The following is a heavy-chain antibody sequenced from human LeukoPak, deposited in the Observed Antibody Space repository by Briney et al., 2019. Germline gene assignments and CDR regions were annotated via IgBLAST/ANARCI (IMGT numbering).Heavy chain of an antibody. Sequence: PSETLSLTCAVSGYSISSGYYWGWIRQPPGKGLEWFGSIYHSGSTYYNPSLKSRVTISVDTSKNQFSLKLSSVTAADTAVYYCASSSSWSLAYYYYMDVWGKGTTVTVSS. J-gene: IGHJ6*03. V-gene: IGHV4-38-2*01. D-gene: IGHD6-13*01. CDR1: GYSISSGYY. CDR2: IYHSGST. CDR3: ASSSSWSLAYYYYMDV.